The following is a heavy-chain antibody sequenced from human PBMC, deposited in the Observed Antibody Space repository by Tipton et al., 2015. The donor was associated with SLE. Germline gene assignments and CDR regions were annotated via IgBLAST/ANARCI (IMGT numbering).Heavy chain of an antibody. CDR2: IYYSGSN. D-gene: IGHD6-19*01. J-gene: IGHJ6*02. CDR1: GGSISTNYYY. CDR3: ARRGGWAHYYYYGMDV. Sequence: LSLTCTVSGGSISTNYYYWGWIRQTPGKGLEWLGSIYYSGSNYYNPSLNSRVTISVDTSKNQFSLKLSSVTAADTAVYYCARRGGWAHYYYYGMDVWGQGTTVTVSS. V-gene: IGHV4-39*07.